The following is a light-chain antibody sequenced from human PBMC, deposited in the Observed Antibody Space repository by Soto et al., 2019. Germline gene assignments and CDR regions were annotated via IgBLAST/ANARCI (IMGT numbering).Light chain of an antibody. Sequence: QSALTQPRSVSGSPGQSVTISCTGTTSDVGGYDSVSWYQQHPGKAPKLIICDVIKRPSDVPDRFSGSRSGNTASLTVSGLQAEDEADYYCCSCAGSVLFGGGTK. V-gene: IGLV2-11*01. J-gene: IGLJ2*01. CDR2: DVI. CDR1: TSDVGGYDS. CDR3: CSCAGSVL.